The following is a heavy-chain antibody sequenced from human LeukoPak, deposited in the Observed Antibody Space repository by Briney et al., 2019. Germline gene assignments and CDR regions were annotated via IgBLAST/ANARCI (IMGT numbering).Heavy chain of an antibody. CDR1: GGSLSSYY. V-gene: IGHV4-59*08. Sequence: SETLSLTCTVSGGSLSSYYWSWIRQPPGKGLEWIGYIYYSGSTNYNPSLKSRVTISVDTSKNQFSLKLSSVTAADTAVYYCARLNCSGGSCYPYYYYYYMDVWGKGTAVTVSS. J-gene: IGHJ6*03. CDR3: ARLNCSGGSCYPYYYYYYMDV. CDR2: IYYSGST. D-gene: IGHD2-15*01.